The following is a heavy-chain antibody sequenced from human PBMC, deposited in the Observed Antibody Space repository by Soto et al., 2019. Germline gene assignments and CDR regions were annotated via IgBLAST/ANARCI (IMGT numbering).Heavy chain of an antibody. Sequence: QLHLVQSGAEVKKPGASVKVSCTASGYTFTSFGVSWVRQVPGQGLEWMGWISGYNGDADYAQKFQGRVTMTTDRYTSTAYMEVRSLRSDDTAVYYCARDKPQQIVGYNYYYGMDVWGQGTTATVSS. CDR1: GYTFTSFG. D-gene: IGHD6-6*01. CDR3: ARDKPQQIVGYNYYYGMDV. CDR2: ISGYNGDA. J-gene: IGHJ6*02. V-gene: IGHV1-18*04.